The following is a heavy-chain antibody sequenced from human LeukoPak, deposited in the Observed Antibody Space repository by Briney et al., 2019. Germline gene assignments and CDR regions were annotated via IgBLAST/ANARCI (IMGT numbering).Heavy chain of an antibody. D-gene: IGHD6-13*01. CDR3: ASEPGAAGGEGGETDY. CDR1: GYTFTNYY. CDR2: INSSGGST. J-gene: IGHJ4*02. Sequence: ASVKVSCKASGYTFTNYYMHWVRQAPGQGLEWMGIINSSGGSTTYAQKFQGRVTMTRDKSTSTVYMELSSLTSEDTAVYYCASEPGAAGGEGGETDYWGQGTLVTVSS. V-gene: IGHV1-46*01.